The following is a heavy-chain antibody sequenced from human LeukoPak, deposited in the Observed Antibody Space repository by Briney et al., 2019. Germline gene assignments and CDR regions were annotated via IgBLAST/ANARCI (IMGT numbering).Heavy chain of an antibody. D-gene: IGHD3-10*01. Sequence: KPGRSLRLSCAAPGFTFSNAWMSWVPQAPGKGLEWVGRIKSKTDGGTTDYATPVKGRFTISRNDSKNTLYLQMNSRKTEDTAVYYCTSYSHYYFDYWGQGTLVTVSS. V-gene: IGHV3-15*01. CDR3: TSYSHYYFDY. J-gene: IGHJ4*02. CDR1: GFTFSNAW. CDR2: IKSKTDGGTT.